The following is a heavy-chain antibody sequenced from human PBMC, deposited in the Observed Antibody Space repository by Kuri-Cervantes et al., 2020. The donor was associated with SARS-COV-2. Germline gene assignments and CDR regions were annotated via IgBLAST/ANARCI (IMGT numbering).Heavy chain of an antibody. CDR3: ARGIVVVVARWRKWFDP. D-gene: IGHD2-15*01. V-gene: IGHV4-59*12. Sequence: ESLKISCAVYGGSFSGYYWSWIRQPPGRGLEWIGYIYHSGSTNYNPSIKSRVTISVDTSKNQFSLKLSSVTAADTAVYYCARGIVVVVARWRKWFDPWGQGTLVTVSS. CDR2: IYHSGST. CDR1: GGSFSGYY. J-gene: IGHJ5*02.